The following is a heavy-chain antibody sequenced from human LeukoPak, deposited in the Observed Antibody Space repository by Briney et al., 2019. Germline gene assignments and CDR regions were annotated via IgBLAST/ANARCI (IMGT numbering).Heavy chain of an antibody. CDR3: AREASGYYHVFDS. D-gene: IGHD3-3*01. CDR2: ITNSGRST. J-gene: IGHJ4*02. V-gene: IGHV3-11*04. Sequence: PGGSLRLSSEASGFSLSTYFLSWIRQAPGKGLEWVSYITNSGRSTKYADAVKGRFTISRDNAKQSVYLEMTDLRAEDTAVYYCAREASGYYHVFDSWGQGTLVTVSS. CDR1: GFSLSTYF.